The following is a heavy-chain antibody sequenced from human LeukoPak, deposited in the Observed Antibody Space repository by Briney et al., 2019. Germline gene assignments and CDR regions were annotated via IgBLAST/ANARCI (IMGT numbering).Heavy chain of an antibody. J-gene: IGHJ6*02. Sequence: SVKASCKASGGTFSSYTISWVRQAPGQGLEWMGRIIPILGIANYAQKFQGRVTITADKSTSTAYMELSSLRSEDTAVYYCASPDLGDYSNSPQGYGMDVWGQGTTVTVSS. CDR1: GGTFSSYT. V-gene: IGHV1-69*02. D-gene: IGHD4-11*01. CDR2: IIPILGIA. CDR3: ASPDLGDYSNSPQGYGMDV.